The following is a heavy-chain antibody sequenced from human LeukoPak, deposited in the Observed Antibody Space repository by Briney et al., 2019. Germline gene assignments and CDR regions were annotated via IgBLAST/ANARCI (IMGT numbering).Heavy chain of an antibody. D-gene: IGHD1-1*01. V-gene: IGHV1-24*01. Sequence: ASVTVSCEVSGYTLTELSLHWVRQAPGKGLEWMGRFDPEDGETIYARKFQGRVTMTEDTSTDTAYMELSSLRSEDTAVYFCAVSLTTGGYYGMDVWGLGTTVTVSS. CDR1: GYTLTELS. J-gene: IGHJ6*02. CDR2: FDPEDGET. CDR3: AVSLTTGGYYGMDV.